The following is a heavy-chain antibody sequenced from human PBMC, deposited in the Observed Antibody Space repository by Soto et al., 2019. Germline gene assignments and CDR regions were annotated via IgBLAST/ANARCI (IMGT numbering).Heavy chain of an antibody. D-gene: IGHD3-10*01. V-gene: IGHV3-23*01. Sequence: GGSLRLSCAASGFTFSSYSMSWVRQAPGKGLEWVSGFRTGGDGGTTYYADSVRGRFTISRDNSKNTLFLQMNSLRAEDTAIYYCAKKVNSGPGSQYFDYWGQGTLVTVSS. CDR2: FRTGGDGGTT. CDR3: AKKVNSGPGSQYFDY. CDR1: GFTFSSYS. J-gene: IGHJ4*02.